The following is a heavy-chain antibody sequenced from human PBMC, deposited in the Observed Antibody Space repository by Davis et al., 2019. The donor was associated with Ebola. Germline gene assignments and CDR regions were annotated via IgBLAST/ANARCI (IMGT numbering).Heavy chain of an antibody. J-gene: IGHJ4*02. Sequence: AASVTVSCKTSGFPLLSYGISWVRQAPGQGLEWMAWISAYSGDSNHAQRLQGRVTLTTDTSTNTAYMELRSLRSDDTAVYYCARRRTWYGTGLDYWGQGTLVTVSS. CDR1: GFPLLSYG. D-gene: IGHD6-13*01. CDR2: ISAYSGDS. CDR3: ARRRTWYGTGLDY. V-gene: IGHV1-18*01.